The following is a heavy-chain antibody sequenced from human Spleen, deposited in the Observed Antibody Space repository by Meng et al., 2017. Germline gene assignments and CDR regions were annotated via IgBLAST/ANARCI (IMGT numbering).Heavy chain of an antibody. CDR3: ARDQTYSSRYYRPYYFDY. J-gene: IGHJ4*02. CDR1: GFSFHNYA. CDR2: ISYDGSEY. Sequence: GGSLRLSCAASGFSFHNYAIHWVRQAPGKGLEWVALISYDGSEYYYSDSVKGRFTISRDYSKNTLYLQMNSLRAEDTAVYYCARDQTYSSRYYRPYYFDYWGQGTLVTVSS. V-gene: IGHV3-30*19. D-gene: IGHD6-13*01.